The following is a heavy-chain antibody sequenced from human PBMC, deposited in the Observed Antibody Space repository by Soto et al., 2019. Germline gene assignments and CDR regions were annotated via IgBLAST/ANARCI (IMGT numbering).Heavy chain of an antibody. V-gene: IGHV3-23*01. CDR1: GFTFSSYA. J-gene: IGHJ3*01. D-gene: IGHD4-17*01. CDR3: AKWLTTAYDAFDV. CDR2: ISGNTIMT. Sequence: GGSLRLSCAASGFTFSSYAMSWVRQAPGKGLEWVSIISGNTIMTYYADSVKGRFTISRDNSKSTLYLQMTSLRADDTAVYYCAKWLTTAYDAFDVWGHGTMVTVS.